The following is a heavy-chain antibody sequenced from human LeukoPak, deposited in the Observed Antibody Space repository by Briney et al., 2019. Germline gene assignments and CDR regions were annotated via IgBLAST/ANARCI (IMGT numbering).Heavy chain of an antibody. CDR1: GFTFSSYW. CDR3: ARLGARYSSSWTIDY. Sequence: GGSLRLSCAASGFTFSSYWMSWVRQAPGKGLEWVANIKQDGSEKYYVDSVKGRFTISRDNAKNSLYLRMNSLRPEDTAVYYCARLGARYSSSWTIDYWGQGTLVTVSS. V-gene: IGHV3-7*03. CDR2: IKQDGSEK. D-gene: IGHD6-13*01. J-gene: IGHJ4*02.